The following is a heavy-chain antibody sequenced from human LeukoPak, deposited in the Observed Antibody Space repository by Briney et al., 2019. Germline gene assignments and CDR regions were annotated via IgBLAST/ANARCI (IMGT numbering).Heavy chain of an antibody. Sequence: GGSLRLSCAASGFTFSSYWMHWVRQAPGKGLVWVSRINSDGSSTSYADSVEGRFTISRDNAKNTLYLQMNSLRAEDTAVYYCARDGTPYGDKNYYYGMDVWGQGTTVTVSS. D-gene: IGHD4-23*01. CDR2: INSDGSST. CDR3: ARDGTPYGDKNYYYGMDV. J-gene: IGHJ6*02. CDR1: GFTFSSYW. V-gene: IGHV3-74*01.